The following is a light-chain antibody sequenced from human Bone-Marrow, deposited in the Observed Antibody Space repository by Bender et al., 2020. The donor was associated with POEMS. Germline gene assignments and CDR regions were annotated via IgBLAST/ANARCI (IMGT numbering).Light chain of an antibody. J-gene: IGLJ1*01. V-gene: IGLV2-23*01. CDR3: CSYAGGPVV. CDR2: EGS. CDR1: SSDIGSYNF. Sequence: QSALTQPASVSGSPGQSITMSCTGTSSDIGSYNFVSWYQQHPGKAPRLMIYEGSKRPSGVSNRFSGSKSGNTASLTISGVQAEDEADYYCCSYAGGPVVFGTGTRVTVL.